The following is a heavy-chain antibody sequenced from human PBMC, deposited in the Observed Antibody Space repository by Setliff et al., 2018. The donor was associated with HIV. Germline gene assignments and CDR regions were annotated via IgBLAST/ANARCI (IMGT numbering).Heavy chain of an antibody. Sequence: ASVKVSCKASGYTFTTYDITWVRQAPGRGLEWLGWISPYNGHTNFAQKFQGRVTMTTDTATSTAYMEVRSLRSDDTAVYYCARTDYGGNSGGNYFDYWGQGSLVTVS. V-gene: IGHV1-18*01. CDR3: ARTDYGGNSGGNYFDY. CDR2: ISPYNGHT. CDR1: GYTFTTYD. D-gene: IGHD4-17*01. J-gene: IGHJ4*02.